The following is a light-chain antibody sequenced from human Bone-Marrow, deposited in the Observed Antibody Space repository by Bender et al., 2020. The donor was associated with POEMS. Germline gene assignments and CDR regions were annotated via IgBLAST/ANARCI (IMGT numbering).Light chain of an antibody. CDR1: SSNIGAHA. V-gene: IGLV1-44*01. Sequence: QSVLTQPPSASGTPGQRVTISCSGGSSNIGAHAVNWYQHLPGTAPKLLIYSSHRRPSEVPDRFFGSRSGTSASLAISGLQSEDEADYYCAVWDDSLNGWVFGGGDKLTGL. CDR2: SSH. J-gene: IGLJ3*02. CDR3: AVWDDSLNGWV.